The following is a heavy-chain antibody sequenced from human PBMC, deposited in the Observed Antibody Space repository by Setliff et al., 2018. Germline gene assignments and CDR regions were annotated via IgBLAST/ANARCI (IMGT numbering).Heavy chain of an antibody. J-gene: IGHJ6*03. D-gene: IGHD3-22*01. CDR2: IIPIFGTA. V-gene: IGHV1-69*13. CDR1: GDTFSSYA. CDR3: ARGPSLSRGGDSSGYYDYYYMDV. Sequence: GASVKVSCKASGDTFSSYAISWVRQAPGQGLEWMGGIIPIFGTANYAQKFQGRVTITADESTSTAYMELSSLRSEDTAAYYCARGPSLSRGGDSSGYYDYYYMDVWGKGTTVTVSS.